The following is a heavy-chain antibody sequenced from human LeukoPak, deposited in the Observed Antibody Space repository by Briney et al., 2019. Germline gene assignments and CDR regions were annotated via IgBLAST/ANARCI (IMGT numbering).Heavy chain of an antibody. CDR2: IWYDGSNK. Sequence: GGSLRLSCAASGFTFSNYDMHWVRRAPDKGLEWVAVIWYDGSNKYYADSVKGRFTISRDNSKNTLYLQMNSLRAEDTAVYYCARDKWRENYDSSGYYDYWGQGTLVTVSS. J-gene: IGHJ4*02. D-gene: IGHD3-22*01. CDR3: ARDKWRENYDSSGYYDY. CDR1: GFTFSNYD. V-gene: IGHV3-33*01.